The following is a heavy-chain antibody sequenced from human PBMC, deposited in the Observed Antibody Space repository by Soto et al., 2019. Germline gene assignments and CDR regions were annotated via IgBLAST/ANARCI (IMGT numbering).Heavy chain of an antibody. CDR2: INHSGST. Sequence: SETLSLTCAVYGGSFSGYYWSWIRQPPGKGLEWIGEINHSGSTNYNPSLKSRVTISVDTSKNQFSLKLSSVTAADTAVYYCARAGTPIHPEPGVVVPAASPVRAHGMDVWGQGTTVTVSS. CDR1: GGSFSGYY. D-gene: IGHD2-2*01. J-gene: IGHJ6*02. V-gene: IGHV4-34*01. CDR3: ARAGTPIHPEPGVVVPAASPVRAHGMDV.